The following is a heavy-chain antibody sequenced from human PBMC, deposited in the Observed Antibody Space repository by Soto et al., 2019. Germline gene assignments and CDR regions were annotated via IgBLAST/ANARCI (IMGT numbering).Heavy chain of an antibody. CDR1: GFTFSSYE. CDR3: TREPYLDPAMDFDC. J-gene: IGHJ4*02. D-gene: IGHD5-18*01. V-gene: IGHV3-48*03. CDR2: IDASGSTI. Sequence: GGSLRLSCAASGFTFSSYEMNWVLQAPGKGLEWLSYIDASGSTIHYADSVKGRFTISRDNAKSSLYLQMNSLRAEDTAIYYCTREPYLDPAMDFDCRGQGTLVTVSS.